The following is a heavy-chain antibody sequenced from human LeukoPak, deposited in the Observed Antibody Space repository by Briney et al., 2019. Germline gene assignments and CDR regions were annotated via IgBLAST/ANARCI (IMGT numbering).Heavy chain of an antibody. CDR3: ARAGQPGPRRGYFDY. D-gene: IGHD3-10*01. V-gene: IGHV4-59*11. J-gene: IGHJ4*02. CDR1: GGSISSHY. CDR2: IYYSGST. Sequence: SETLSLTCTASGGSISSHYWSWIRQPPGKGLEWIGYIYYSGSTNYNPSLKSRVTISVDTSKNQFSLKLSSVTAADTAVYYCARAGQPGPRRGYFDYWGQGTLVTVPS.